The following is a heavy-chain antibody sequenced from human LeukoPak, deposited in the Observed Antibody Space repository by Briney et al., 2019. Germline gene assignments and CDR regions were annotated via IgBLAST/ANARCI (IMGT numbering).Heavy chain of an antibody. D-gene: IGHD2-2*01. J-gene: IGHJ4*02. V-gene: IGHV3-30*02. CDR1: GFTFSTYE. CDR2: IRYDGNNK. Sequence: GGSLRLSCAASGFTFSTYEMHWVRQAPGKGLEWVAFIRYDGNNKYYADFVKGRFTISRDHSKNTLYLHMNSLRTEDTAVYYCAKIEGKYQLANVPDHWGQGTLVTVSS. CDR3: AKIEGKYQLANVPDH.